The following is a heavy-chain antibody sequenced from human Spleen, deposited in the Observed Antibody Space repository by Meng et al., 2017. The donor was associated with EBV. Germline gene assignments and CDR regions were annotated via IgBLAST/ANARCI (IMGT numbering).Heavy chain of an antibody. Sequence: HGHRQESGPGPVTPSGTLSLTCAVSGASIDSSDWWTWVRQAPGKGLEWIGEIHHSGTTNYNPSLESRVTISIDKSDNQFSLKVTPVTDADTAVYYCARGLGGHYPTMEYWGQGTLVTVSS. D-gene: IGHD3-22*01. J-gene: IGHJ4*02. CDR3: ARGLGGHYPTMEY. V-gene: IGHV4-4*02. CDR1: GASIDSSDW. CDR2: IHHSGTT.